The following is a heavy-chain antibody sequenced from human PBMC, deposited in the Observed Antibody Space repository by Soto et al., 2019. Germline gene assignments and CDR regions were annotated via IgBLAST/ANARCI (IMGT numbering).Heavy chain of an antibody. CDR1: GFAFNNYG. D-gene: IGHD2-2*01. J-gene: IGHJ4*02. Sequence: VGSLRLSCTVSGFAFNNYGINWVRQAPGEGLEWVSSISKSDYTYYSDSVKGRFAISRDNAKSSVSLQMNTLRVEDTAVYYCAREDSIIIPAVSDFWGQGTLVTVSS. CDR3: AREDSIIIPAVSDF. CDR2: ISKSDYT. V-gene: IGHV3-21*01.